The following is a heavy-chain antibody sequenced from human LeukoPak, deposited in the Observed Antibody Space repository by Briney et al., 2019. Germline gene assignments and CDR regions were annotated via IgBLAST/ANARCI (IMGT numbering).Heavy chain of an antibody. CDR3: ARDHIAVAGPYYYYYGMDV. Sequence: SQTLSLTCAISGDSVSSNSAAWNWIRQSPSRGLEWLGRTYYRSKWYNDYAVSVKSRITINPDTSKNQFSLQLNSVTPEDTAVYYCARDHIAVAGPYYYYYGMDVWGQGTTVTVSS. V-gene: IGHV6-1*01. D-gene: IGHD6-19*01. CDR1: GDSVSSNSAA. J-gene: IGHJ6*02. CDR2: TYYRSKWYN.